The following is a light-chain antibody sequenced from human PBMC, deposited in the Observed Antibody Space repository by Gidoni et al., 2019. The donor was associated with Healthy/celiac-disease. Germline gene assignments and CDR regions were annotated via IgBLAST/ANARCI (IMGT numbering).Light chain of an antibody. V-gene: IGLV2-8*01. J-gene: IGLJ1*01. CDR3: SSYEVSNNFDV. CDR1: SSDVGGYNF. Sequence: QSALTQPPSASGSPGQSVTISCTGTSSDVGGYNFVSWYQQHPGKAPKLMIYEVSKLPSGVPDRFSGSKSGNTASLTVSGLQAEDEADYYCSSYEVSNNFDVFGTGTKVTVL. CDR2: EVS.